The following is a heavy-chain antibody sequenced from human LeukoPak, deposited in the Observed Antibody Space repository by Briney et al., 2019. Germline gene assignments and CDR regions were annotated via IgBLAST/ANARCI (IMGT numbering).Heavy chain of an antibody. D-gene: IGHD3-3*01. CDR2: ISSSSSYI. V-gene: IGHV3-21*01. CDR1: EFTFISYS. CDR3: ARDHDPF. Sequence: GGSLRLSCSASEFTFISYSLNWVRQAPGKGLEWVSSISSSSSYIYYADSVKGRFTISRDNAKNSLYLQMNSLRAEDTAVYYCARDHDPFWGQGTLVTVSS. J-gene: IGHJ4*02.